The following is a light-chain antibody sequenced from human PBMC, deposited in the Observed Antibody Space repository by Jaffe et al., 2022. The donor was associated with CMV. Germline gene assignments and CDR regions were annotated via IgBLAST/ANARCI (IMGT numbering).Light chain of an antibody. CDR1: QNIKNF. J-gene: IGKJ2*01. CDR3: QQSYTTPVT. V-gene: IGKV1-39*01. Sequence: DIQMTQSPSSLSASVGDTVSITCRASQNIKNFLNWYQQKPGKAPRVLILVASSLQRGVPSRFSGSGSGTDFTLTISSLQPEDFATYFCQQSYTTPVTFGQGTKLEIK. CDR2: VAS.